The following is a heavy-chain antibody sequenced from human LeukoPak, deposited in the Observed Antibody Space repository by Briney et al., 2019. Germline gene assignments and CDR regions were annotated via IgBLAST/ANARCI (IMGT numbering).Heavy chain of an antibody. CDR2: IYGGGST. V-gene: IGHV3-53*01. D-gene: IGHD5-24*01. J-gene: IGHJ6*03. CDR3: ARDRSDGNYYMVV. CDR1: GFTVSRNY. Sequence: GGSLRLSCAASGFTVSRNYLSWVRQAPGKGLEWVSVIYGGGSTSYADSVKGQFIISRDNSKNTLYLQMNSLRADDTAVYYCARDRSDGNYYMVVWGKGTTVIVSS.